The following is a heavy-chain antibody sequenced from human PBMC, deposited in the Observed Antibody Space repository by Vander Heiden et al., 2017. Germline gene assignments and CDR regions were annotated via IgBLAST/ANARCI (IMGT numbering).Heavy chain of an antibody. Sequence: QVQLQQWCAGLLKPSETLSLTCAVYGGSFSGYYWSWIRQPPGKGLEWIGEINHSGSTNYNPSLKSRVTISVDTSKNQFSLNLSSVTAADTAVYYCARGRHSSSTYNYYYYGMDVWGQGTTVTVSS. V-gene: IGHV4-34*01. D-gene: IGHD6-6*01. CDR1: GGSFSGYY. CDR3: ARGRHSSSTYNYYYYGMDV. J-gene: IGHJ6*02. CDR2: INHSGST.